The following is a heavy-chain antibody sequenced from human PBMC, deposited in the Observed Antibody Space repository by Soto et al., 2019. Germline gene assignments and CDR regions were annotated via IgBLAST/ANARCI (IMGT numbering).Heavy chain of an antibody. D-gene: IGHD3-16*01. CDR3: ANSPSLVERTDSVGGWCDS. CDR2: VNPKSGNT. J-gene: IGHJ5*01. CDR1: GYTFINYD. V-gene: IGHV1-8*01. Sequence: QVQLVQSGAEVKEPGASVRVSCKASGYTFINYDIHWVRQAPGQGLEWMGWVNPKSGNTGYGQKFEGRVTMTRNTSKSTAYMEMSILRSEDTAVYYCANSPSLVERTDSVGGWCDSWGQGTLVTVSS.